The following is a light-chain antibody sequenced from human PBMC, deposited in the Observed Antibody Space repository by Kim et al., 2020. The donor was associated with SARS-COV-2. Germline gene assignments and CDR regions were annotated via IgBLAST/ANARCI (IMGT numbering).Light chain of an antibody. CDR1: QSVSGAY. CDR2: GTS. CDR3: QHYGTSLWT. Sequence: SPGERATLSCRASQSVSGAYLAWYQQRPGQAPRLLIYGTSTRATGIPDRFSGSASGTDFTLTISRLEVEDLAVYYCQHYGTSLWTFGQGTKVDIK. V-gene: IGKV3-20*01. J-gene: IGKJ1*01.